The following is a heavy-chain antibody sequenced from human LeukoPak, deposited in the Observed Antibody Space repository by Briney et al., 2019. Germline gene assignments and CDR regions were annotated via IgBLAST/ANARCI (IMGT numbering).Heavy chain of an antibody. Sequence: ASVKVSCKASGYTFNSYYMHWVRQAPGQGLEWMGIINPSGDFTSYAQKFQDRVTVTADDSTATAYMQLASLRSEDTAVYYCARQEVATADSQSFKYYYMDVWGKGTTVIVSS. D-gene: IGHD1-26*01. V-gene: IGHV1-46*02. CDR3: ARQEVATADSQSFKYYYMDV. CDR2: INPSGDFT. J-gene: IGHJ6*03. CDR1: GYTFNSYY.